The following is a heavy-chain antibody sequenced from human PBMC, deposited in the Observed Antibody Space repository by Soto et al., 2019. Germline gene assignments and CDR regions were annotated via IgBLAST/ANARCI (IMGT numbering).Heavy chain of an antibody. CDR1: GYTLTSYG. J-gene: IGHJ4*02. D-gene: IGHD2-15*01. Sequence: QVQLVQSGAEVKEPGASVKVSCKASGYTLTSYGISWVRQAPGQGLEWMGWISTYNSDTKYAHKFQDRVTMTTDTSTSTAYMELRSLRSDDTAVYYCAREYCSGGSCYGGDYWSQGTLVTVSS. CDR2: ISTYNSDT. V-gene: IGHV1-18*01. CDR3: AREYCSGGSCYGGDY.